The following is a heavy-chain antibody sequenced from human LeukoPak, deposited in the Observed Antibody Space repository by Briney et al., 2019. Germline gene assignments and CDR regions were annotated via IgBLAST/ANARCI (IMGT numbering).Heavy chain of an antibody. CDR3: ARGRNYYASSGRKPHRGFVR. V-gene: IGHV4-34*01. CDR1: GGSFSGFY. D-gene: IGHD3-22*01. J-gene: IGHJ4*02. CDR2: INHSGST. Sequence: SETLSLTCAVYGGSFSGFYWSWIRQPPGKGLEWIGEINHSGSTNYNPSLKSRVTISVDTSKNQFSLKLSSVTAADTAVYYCARGRNYYASSGRKPHRGFVRWGQGTLVTVSS.